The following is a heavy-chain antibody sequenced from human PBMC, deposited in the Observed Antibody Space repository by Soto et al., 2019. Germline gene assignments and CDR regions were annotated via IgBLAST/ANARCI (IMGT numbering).Heavy chain of an antibody. J-gene: IGHJ3*02. D-gene: IGHD6-19*01. V-gene: IGHV1-2*02. Sequence: ASVQVSCTASAYTFTEYYMYWVRQAPGQGLECMGWINPDSGDTYYAQNFQGRVTMTRDTSISTAYMELSRLRFDDTAVYYCVRQPDSSGPRAFDIWGQGTMVTVSS. CDR1: AYTFTEYY. CDR3: VRQPDSSGPRAFDI. CDR2: INPDSGDT.